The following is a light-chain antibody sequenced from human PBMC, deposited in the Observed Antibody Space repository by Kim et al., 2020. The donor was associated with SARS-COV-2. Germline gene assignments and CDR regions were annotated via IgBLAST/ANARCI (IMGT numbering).Light chain of an antibody. CDR3: LLYYGGAHV. J-gene: IGLJ3*02. V-gene: IGLV7-43*01. Sequence: QAVVTQEPSLTVSPGGTVTLTCASSTGAVTRGYYPNWFQQKPGQAPRALIYSTSNTHSWTPARFSGSLLGGKAALTLSGVQPEDEAEYYCLLYYGGAHVFGGGTKVTVL. CDR1: TGAVTRGYY. CDR2: STS.